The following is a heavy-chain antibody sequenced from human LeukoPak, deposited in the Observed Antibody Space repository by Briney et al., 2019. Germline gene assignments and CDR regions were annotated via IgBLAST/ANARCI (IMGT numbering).Heavy chain of an antibody. D-gene: IGHD6-19*01. V-gene: IGHV4-59*01. Sequence: SETLSLTCTVSGGSTSSYYWSWIRQPPGKGLEWIGYIYYSGSTNYNPSLKSRVTISVDTSKNQFSLKLSSVTAADTAVYYCARAGVAVAAFDYWGQGTLVTVSS. J-gene: IGHJ4*02. CDR3: ARAGVAVAAFDY. CDR2: IYYSGST. CDR1: GGSTSSYY.